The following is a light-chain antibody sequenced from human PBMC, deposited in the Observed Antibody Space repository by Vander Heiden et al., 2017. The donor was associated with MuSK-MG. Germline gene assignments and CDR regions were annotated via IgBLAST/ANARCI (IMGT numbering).Light chain of an antibody. CDR1: QSIRDY. Sequence: EIQMTQSPSSLSASVGDRLTFTCRASQSIRDYLNGYQQKQGKDPKVLIYAASNLQGGVPSRFSGSGSGTDFTITISSLVPEDFATDYCQQSVVTPFTFGGGTKVEI. J-gene: IGKJ4*01. CDR2: AAS. CDR3: QQSVVTPFT. V-gene: IGKV1-39*01.